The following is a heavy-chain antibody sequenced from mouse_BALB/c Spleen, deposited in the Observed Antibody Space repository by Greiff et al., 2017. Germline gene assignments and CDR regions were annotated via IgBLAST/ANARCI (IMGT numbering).Heavy chain of an antibody. CDR1: GFTFSDYY. Sequence: EVKLVESGGGLVQPGGSLKLSCAASGFTFSDYYMYWVRQTPEKRLEWVATISDGGSYTYYPDSVKGRFTISRDNAKNNLYLQMSSLKSEDTAMYYCARGYGYPAWFAYWGQGTLVTVSA. CDR2: ISDGGSYT. CDR3: ARGYGYPAWFAY. J-gene: IGHJ3*01. V-gene: IGHV5-4*02. D-gene: IGHD2-2*01.